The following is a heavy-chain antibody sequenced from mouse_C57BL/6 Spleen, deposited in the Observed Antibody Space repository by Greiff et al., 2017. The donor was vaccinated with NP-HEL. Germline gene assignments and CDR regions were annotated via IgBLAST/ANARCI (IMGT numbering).Heavy chain of an antibody. CDR1: EYEFPSHD. CDR2: INSDGGST. D-gene: IGHD1-1*01. V-gene: IGHV5-2*01. J-gene: IGHJ3*01. CDR3: ASPYYYGSNLAWFAY. Sequence: EVQLVESGGGLVQPGESLKLSCESNEYEFPSHDMSWVRKTPEKRLELVAAINSDGGSTYYPDTMERRFIISRDNTKKTLYLQMSSLRSEDTALYYCASPYYYGSNLAWFAYWGQGTLVTVSA.